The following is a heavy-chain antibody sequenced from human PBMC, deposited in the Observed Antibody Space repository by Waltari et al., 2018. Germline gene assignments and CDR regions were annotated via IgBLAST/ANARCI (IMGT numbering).Heavy chain of an antibody. CDR1: GFTFDRYA. CDR3: ARESGAGFAFDI. J-gene: IGHJ3*02. Sequence: QLVESGGGEVPPGRSLRLSCEASGFTFDRYAMHWVRQAPGKGLEWVAFVSFDGSKKNHADSVKDRFSISRDNSKNMIFLQMKSLGPEDTAVYYCARESGAGFAFDIWGQGAMVTVSS. V-gene: IGHV3-30-3*01. D-gene: IGHD3-10*01. CDR2: VSFDGSKK.